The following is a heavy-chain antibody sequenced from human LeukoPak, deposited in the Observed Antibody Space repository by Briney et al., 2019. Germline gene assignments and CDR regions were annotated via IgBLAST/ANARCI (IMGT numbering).Heavy chain of an antibody. CDR2: ISAYNGNT. Sequence: GASVKVSCKASGYTFTSYGISWVRQAPGQALEWMGWISAYNGNTNYAQKLQCRVTMTTDTSTSTAYMELRSLRSDDSAVYYCARAHSSGWYYEGGYDYWGQGTLVTVSS. D-gene: IGHD6-19*01. CDR1: GYTFTSYG. V-gene: IGHV1-18*01. CDR3: ARAHSSGWYYEGGYDY. J-gene: IGHJ4*02.